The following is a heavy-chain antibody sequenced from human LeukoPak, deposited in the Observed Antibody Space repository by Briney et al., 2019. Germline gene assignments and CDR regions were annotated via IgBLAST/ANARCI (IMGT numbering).Heavy chain of an antibody. J-gene: IGHJ6*02. CDR1: GFSFSSYG. Sequence: GGSLRLSCAASGFSFSSYGMHWVRQAPGKGLEWVAVIWYDGSNKYYADSVKGRFTISRDNSKNTLYLQMNSLRAEDTAVYYCARSGMTVAGPYYYGVDVWGQGTTVTVSS. CDR3: ARSGMTVAGPYYYGVDV. CDR2: IWYDGSNK. V-gene: IGHV3-33*01. D-gene: IGHD6-13*01.